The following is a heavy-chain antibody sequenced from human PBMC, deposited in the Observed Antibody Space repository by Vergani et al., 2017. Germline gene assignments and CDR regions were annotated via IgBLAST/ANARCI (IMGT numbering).Heavy chain of an antibody. CDR1: GFTFSSYE. V-gene: IGHV3-48*03. J-gene: IGHJ4*02. CDR3: ARAPQDYYGDLYFDY. D-gene: IGHD4-17*01. CDR2: ISSSGSTI. Sequence: EVQLVESGGGLVQPGGSLRLSCAASGFTFSSYEMNWVRQAPGKGLEWVSYISSSGSTIYYADSVKGRFTISRDNAKNSLYLQMNSLRAEDTAVYYCARAPQDYYGDLYFDYWGQGTLVTVSS.